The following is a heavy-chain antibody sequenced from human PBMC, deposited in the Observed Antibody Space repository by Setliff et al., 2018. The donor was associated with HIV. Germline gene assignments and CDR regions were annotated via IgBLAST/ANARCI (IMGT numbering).Heavy chain of an antibody. CDR1: GFTFRDHY. Sequence: PGGSLRLSCAASGFTFRDHYMTWIRQAPGKGLEWISYISSSGSTTYYADSVKGRFTISRDSSKNTLYLQMNSLRAEDTAIYYCAKHRSGGDYTSGVFDIWGQGTMVTVSS. D-gene: IGHD4-17*01. CDR2: ISSSGSTT. CDR3: AKHRSGGDYTSGVFDI. J-gene: IGHJ3*02. V-gene: IGHV3-11*01.